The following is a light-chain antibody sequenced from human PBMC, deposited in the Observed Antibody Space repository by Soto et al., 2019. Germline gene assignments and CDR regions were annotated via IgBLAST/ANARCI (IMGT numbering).Light chain of an antibody. CDR3: QQYSSSLMYT. J-gene: IGKJ2*01. CDR1: QSVTNNY. Sequence: EIVLTQSPGTLSLSPGERATLSCRASQSVTNNYLAWYQQKPGQAPRLLIYAASSRATGIPDRFSGIGSGTDFTLTISRLEPEDFAVYYCQQYSSSLMYTFGQGTKVDIK. CDR2: AAS. V-gene: IGKV3-20*01.